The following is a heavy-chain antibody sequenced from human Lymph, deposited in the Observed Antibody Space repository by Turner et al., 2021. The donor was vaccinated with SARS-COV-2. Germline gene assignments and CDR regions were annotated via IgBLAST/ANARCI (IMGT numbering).Heavy chain of an antibody. V-gene: IGHV3-30-3*01. J-gene: IGHJ6*02. CDR2: ISYDGSNK. CDR3: ARDTGGQVDV. CDR1: GFTFSSYA. Sequence: QVHLVGSGGGVVQPGGSLSLSCAASGFTFSSYAMHWVRQAPGKGLEWVAVISYDGSNKYYADSVKGRFTISRDNSKNTLYLQMNSLRAEDTAVYYCARDTGGQVDVWGQGTTVTVSS. D-gene: IGHD2-8*02.